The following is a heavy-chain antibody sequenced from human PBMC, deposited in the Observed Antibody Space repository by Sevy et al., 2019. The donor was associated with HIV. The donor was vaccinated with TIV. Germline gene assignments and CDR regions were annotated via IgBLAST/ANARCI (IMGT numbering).Heavy chain of an antibody. Sequence: GGSLRLSCAASGFTFSSYTMHWVRQAPGKGLEWVANIIYDGSMKYYADSVKGRFTISRDNSKNTLYLQMNSLSAEDTAAYYCARDQHDYAGNVRTGWFDPWGQGILVTVSS. D-gene: IGHD4-17*01. CDR2: IIYDGSMK. CDR1: GFTFSSYT. V-gene: IGHV3-30-3*01. CDR3: ARDQHDYAGNVRTGWFDP. J-gene: IGHJ5*02.